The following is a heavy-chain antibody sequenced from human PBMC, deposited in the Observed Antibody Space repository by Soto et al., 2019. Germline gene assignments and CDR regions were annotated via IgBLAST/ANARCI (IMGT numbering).Heavy chain of an antibody. CDR1: GGSFSGYY. CDR3: ARGRTTVTTGAYYFDY. J-gene: IGHJ4*02. V-gene: IGHV4-34*01. Sequence: SETLALTCAVYGGSFSGYYWSWIRQPPGKGLEWIGEINHSGSTNYNPSLKSRVTISVDTSKNQFSLKLSSVTAADTAVYYCARGRTTVTTGAYYFDYWGQGTLVTVPQ. CDR2: INHSGST. D-gene: IGHD4-17*01.